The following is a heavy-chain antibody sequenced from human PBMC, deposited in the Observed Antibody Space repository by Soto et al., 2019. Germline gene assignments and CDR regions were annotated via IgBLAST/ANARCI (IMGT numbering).Heavy chain of an antibody. J-gene: IGHJ6*02. CDR2: ISAYNGNT. Sequence: QVQLVQSGDEVKKPGASVKVSCKASGYTFTSYGISWVRQAPGQGLEWMGWISAYNGNTNYAQKVQGRVTMTTDTSTSTAYMELRSLRSDDTAVFYCATDVYCSGGSRSGDYGMGVWGQGTTVTVSS. V-gene: IGHV1-18*01. CDR1: GYTFTSYG. CDR3: ATDVYCSGGSRSGDYGMGV. D-gene: IGHD2-15*01.